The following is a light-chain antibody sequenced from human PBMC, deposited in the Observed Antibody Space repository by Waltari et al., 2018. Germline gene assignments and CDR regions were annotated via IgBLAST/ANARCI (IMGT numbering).Light chain of an antibody. CDR3: LLWYSGARWV. CDR2: DTI. V-gene: IGLV7-46*01. CDR1: TGAVTSGQY. J-gene: IGLJ3*02. Sequence: QAVVTQEPSLTVSPGGTVTLTCGSSTGAVTSGQYPYWFQKKPGQVPRTLIYDTINRPSWTPARFSGSLLGGKAALTLSGAQPEDEAEYYCLLWYSGARWVFGGGTKLSVL.